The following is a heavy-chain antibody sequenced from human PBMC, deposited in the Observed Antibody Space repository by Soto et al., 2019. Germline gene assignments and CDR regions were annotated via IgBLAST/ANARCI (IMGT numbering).Heavy chain of an antibody. J-gene: IGHJ4*02. Sequence: ASVKVSCKASGYSFTIYDINWVRQATGQGLEWMGWMNPNSGNTGYAQKFQGRVTMTRNTSISTAYMELSSLRSEDTAVYYCARGSLVVPAAMTGGRYYFDYWGQGTLVTVSS. CDR3: ARGSLVVPAAMTGGRYYFDY. V-gene: IGHV1-8*01. CDR1: GYSFTIYD. D-gene: IGHD2-2*01. CDR2: MNPNSGNT.